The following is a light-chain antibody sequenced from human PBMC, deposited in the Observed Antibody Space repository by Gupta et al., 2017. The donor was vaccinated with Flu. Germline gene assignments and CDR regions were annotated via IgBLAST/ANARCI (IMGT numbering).Light chain of an antibody. CDR2: AAS. CDR1: QSISRY. CDR3: QHSDCTPYT. J-gene: IGKJ2*01. V-gene: IGKV1-39*01. Sequence: DIQMTQSPSSLSASVGDRITITCRASQSISRYLNWYQLQPGKAPKLLMYAASTLQSGVPSRFSGSGSGTXFTLTIXRLQPEDFATYCCQHSDCTPYTFGXGTKLEIK.